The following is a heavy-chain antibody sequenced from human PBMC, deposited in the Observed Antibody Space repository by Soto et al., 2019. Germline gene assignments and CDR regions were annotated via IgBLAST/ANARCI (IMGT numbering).Heavy chain of an antibody. V-gene: IGHV3-53*04. Sequence: EVQLVESGGGLVQPGGSLRLSCAASGFTVSSNYMSWVRQAPGKGLEWVSVIYSGGSTYCADSVKGRFTISRHNSKNTLYLQMNSLRAEDTAVYYCARDSRNCGGYCSPHDAFDIWGQGTMVTVSS. CDR2: IYSGGST. CDR3: ARDSRNCGGYCSPHDAFDI. CDR1: GFTVSSNY. D-gene: IGHD2-21*01. J-gene: IGHJ3*02.